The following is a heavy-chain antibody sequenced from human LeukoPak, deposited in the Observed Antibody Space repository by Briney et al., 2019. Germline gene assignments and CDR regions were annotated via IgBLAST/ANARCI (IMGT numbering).Heavy chain of an antibody. CDR1: GGSINSYY. V-gene: IGHV4-59*01. CDR2: ISYSGST. J-gene: IGHJ4*02. Sequence: SETESLTCTVSGGSINSYYWSWIRQPPGKGLEWIGYISYSGSTNYNPSLKSRVTISVDTSKNQFSLKLSSVTAADTAVYYCARDGCGSSSCLDYWGRGTLVTVSS. D-gene: IGHD6-6*01. CDR3: ARDGCGSSSCLDY.